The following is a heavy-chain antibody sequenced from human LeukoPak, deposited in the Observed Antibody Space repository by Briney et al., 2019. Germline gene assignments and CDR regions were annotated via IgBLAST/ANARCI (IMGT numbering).Heavy chain of an antibody. Sequence: PSETLSLTCTVSGGSISSSSYYWGWIRQPPGKGLEWIGSIDYSGSTYYNPSLTSRVTISVDTSKNQFSLKLSSVTAADTAVYYCARASSEGDYRTWGQGTLVTVSS. D-gene: IGHD4-11*01. CDR2: IDYSGST. J-gene: IGHJ5*02. CDR1: GGSISSSSYY. V-gene: IGHV4-39*07. CDR3: ARASSEGDYRT.